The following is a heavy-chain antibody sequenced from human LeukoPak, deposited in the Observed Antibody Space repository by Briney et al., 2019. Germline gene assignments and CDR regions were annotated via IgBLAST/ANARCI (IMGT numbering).Heavy chain of an antibody. CDR3: ARVQSYDSSGYYPYDAFDI. D-gene: IGHD3-22*01. Sequence: GGSLRLSCAASGFTFSSYSMNWVRQAPGKGLEWVSSISSSSSYIYYADSVKGRFTISRDNAKNSLYLQMNSLRAEDAAVYYCARVQSYDSSGYYPYDAFDIWGQGTMVTVSS. CDR2: ISSSSSYI. CDR1: GFTFSSYS. J-gene: IGHJ3*02. V-gene: IGHV3-21*01.